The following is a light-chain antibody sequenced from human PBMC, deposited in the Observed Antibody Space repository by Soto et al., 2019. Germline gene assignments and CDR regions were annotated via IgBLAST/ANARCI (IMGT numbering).Light chain of an antibody. Sequence: EIVLTQSPGTLSLSPGERATLSSRASESVSSIYLAWYQQKPGQAPRLLIYGASSRATGIPDRFSGSGSGTDFTLTISRLDPEDFAVYYCQQYGSSLFTFGGGTKVEIK. CDR3: QQYGSSLFT. V-gene: IGKV3-20*01. CDR1: ESVSSIY. CDR2: GAS. J-gene: IGKJ4*01.